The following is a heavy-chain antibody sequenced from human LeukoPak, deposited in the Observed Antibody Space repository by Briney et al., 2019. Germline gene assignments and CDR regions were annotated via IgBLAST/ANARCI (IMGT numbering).Heavy chain of an antibody. V-gene: IGHV1-2*02. J-gene: IGHJ4*02. CDR1: GYTFTGYY. CDR3: ARVGIGYCSSTSCPYYFDC. CDR2: INPNSGGT. Sequence: GASVKVSCKASGYTFTGYYMHWVRQAPGQGLEWMGWINPNSGGTNYAQKFQGRVTMTRDTSISTAYMELSRLRSDDTAVYYCARVGIGYCSSTSCPYYFDCWGQGTLVTVSS. D-gene: IGHD2-2*03.